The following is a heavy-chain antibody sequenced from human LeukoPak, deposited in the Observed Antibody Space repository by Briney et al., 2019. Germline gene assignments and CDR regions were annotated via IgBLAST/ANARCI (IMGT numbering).Heavy chain of an antibody. V-gene: IGHV3-7*01. CDR2: IKEDGRVK. J-gene: IGHJ4*02. D-gene: IGHD3-3*01. Sequence: GSLTLSCAASGFIFGDYWMNWVRQAPGKGLEWVANIKEDGRVKNYVDSVRGRFTISRDNAKNSLYLQMNSLRAEDTAVYYCARGFWSGFDYWGQGTLVTVSS. CDR1: GFIFGDYW. CDR3: ARGFWSGFDY.